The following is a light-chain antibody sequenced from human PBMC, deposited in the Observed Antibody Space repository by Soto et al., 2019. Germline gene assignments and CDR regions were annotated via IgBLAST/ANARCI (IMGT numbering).Light chain of an antibody. J-gene: IGKJ1*01. Sequence: SHMTHSRSPLSASLGYRVTITCRSSQGISKSLAWYQQKPGKAPKLLIYAASSLDSGVPSRFSGSGFGTEFTLTISSLQPEDSAIYYCQQYDTYPETFGQGTQVDIK. CDR3: QQYDTYPET. CDR1: QGISKS. CDR2: AAS. V-gene: IGKV1-5*01.